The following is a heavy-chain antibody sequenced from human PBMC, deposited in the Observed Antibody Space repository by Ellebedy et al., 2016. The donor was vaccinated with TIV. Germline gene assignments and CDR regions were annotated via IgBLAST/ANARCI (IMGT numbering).Heavy chain of an antibody. J-gene: IGHJ5*02. CDR3: AKGQGNTNWFDP. CDR2: ISYDGSDK. CDR1: GFTFRNYA. Sequence: GGSLRLSXAASGFTFRNYAMHWVRQAPGKGLEWVAVISYDGSDKYYADSVKGRFTISRDNSDNTLYVQMNSLRAEDTALYYCAKGQGNTNWFDPWGQGTLVTVSS. V-gene: IGHV3-30-3*01.